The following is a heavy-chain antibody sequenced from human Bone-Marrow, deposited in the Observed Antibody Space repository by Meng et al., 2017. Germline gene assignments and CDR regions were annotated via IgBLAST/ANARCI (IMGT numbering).Heavy chain of an antibody. CDR1: GFIFSSYS. V-gene: IGHV3-21*01. D-gene: IGHD3-10*01. J-gene: IGHJ4*02. Sequence: VQLVESGGGVVQPGRSLILSCAASGFIFSSYSMNWVRQAPGKGLEWVSSISSSSGYIFYADSVKGRFTIYRDNSKNTLYLEMNSVRAEDTAVYYCARGFENFYGSGSYHDYWGQGTLVTVSS. CDR3: ARGFENFYGSGSYHDY. CDR2: ISSSSGYI.